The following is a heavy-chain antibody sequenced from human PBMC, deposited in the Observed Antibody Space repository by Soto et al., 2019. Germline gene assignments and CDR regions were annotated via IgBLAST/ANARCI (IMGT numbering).Heavy chain of an antibody. Sequence: QVQLEQSGAEVKKPGSSVKVSCKASGGTLSNYGISWVRQAPGQGLEWMGGIIPVFGTANYAQKFQGRVTITADEATTTVYMDVSSLRSDDTAVYYCARGDATKIVVTTYYGMDVWGQGTTVTVSS. J-gene: IGHJ6*02. D-gene: IGHD4-17*01. V-gene: IGHV1-69*12. CDR1: GGTLSNYG. CDR2: IIPVFGTA. CDR3: ARGDATKIVVTTYYGMDV.